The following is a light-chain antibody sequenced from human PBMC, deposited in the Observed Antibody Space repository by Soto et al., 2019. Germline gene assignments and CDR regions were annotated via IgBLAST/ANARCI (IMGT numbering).Light chain of an antibody. CDR2: GAS. J-gene: IGKJ2*01. CDR3: QQYNKWPPRT. Sequence: EIVMTQSPATLSVSPGERATLYCRASQSVSSNLAWYQQKPGQAPRLLIYGASNRATGIPPRFSGSGSGTEFTLTISSLQSEDFAVYYCQQYNKWPPRTFGQGTKLEIK. V-gene: IGKV3-15*01. CDR1: QSVSSN.